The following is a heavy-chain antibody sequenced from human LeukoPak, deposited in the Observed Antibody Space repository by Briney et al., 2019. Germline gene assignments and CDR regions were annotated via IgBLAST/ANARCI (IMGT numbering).Heavy chain of an antibody. Sequence: TGGSLRLSCAASGFTFSSYGMHWVRQAPGKGLEWVGFIRSKAYGGTTEYAASVKGRFTISRDDSKSIAYLQMNSLKTEDTAVYYCTRVRRMDYGLDYWGQGTLVTVSS. CDR2: IRSKAYGGTT. CDR3: TRVRRMDYGLDY. J-gene: IGHJ4*02. CDR1: GFTFSSYG. D-gene: IGHD4-17*01. V-gene: IGHV3-49*04.